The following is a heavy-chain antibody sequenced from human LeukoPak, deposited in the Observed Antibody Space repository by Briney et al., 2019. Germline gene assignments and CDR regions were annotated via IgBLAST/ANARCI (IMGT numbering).Heavy chain of an antibody. V-gene: IGHV3-7*01. CDR3: ARGDFDDYGDYVDAFEF. D-gene: IGHD4-17*01. J-gene: IGHJ3*01. CDR1: GFTFSSYW. CDR2: IKPDGSEK. Sequence: GGSLRLSCAASGFTFSSYWMSWVRQVPGKGLEWVANIKPDGSEKYCVGSVMGRFTIYRDNAKISLYLQMNSLRAEDTALYYCARGDFDDYGDYVDAFEFWGQGTMVTVSA.